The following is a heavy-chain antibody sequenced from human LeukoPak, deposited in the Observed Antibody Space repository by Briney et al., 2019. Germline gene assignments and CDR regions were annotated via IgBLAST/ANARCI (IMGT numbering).Heavy chain of an antibody. CDR2: VYYSGST. CDR3: ARGGGGSSTVTTYWFDP. CDR1: GDSISGADYY. Sequence: SQTLSLTCTVSGDSISGADYYWSWIRQPPGEGLEWIAYVYYSGSTYYNPSLKSRLTISVDTSKNQFSLKLNSVTAADTAVYYCARGGGGSSTVTTYWFDPWGQGALVTVSS. J-gene: IGHJ5*02. V-gene: IGHV4-30-4*01. D-gene: IGHD4-17*01.